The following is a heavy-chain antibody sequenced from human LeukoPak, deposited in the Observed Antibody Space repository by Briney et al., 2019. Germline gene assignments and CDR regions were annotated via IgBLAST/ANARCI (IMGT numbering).Heavy chain of an antibody. D-gene: IGHD2-2*01. CDR1: GFTFSSYE. V-gene: IGHV3-48*03. CDR3: ASGHIVVVPAAIAQDY. J-gene: IGHJ4*02. Sequence: PGGSLRLSCAASGFTFSSYEMNWVRQAPGKGLEWVSYISSSGSTIYYADPVKGRFTISRDNAKNSLYLQMNSLRAEDAAVYYCASGHIVVVPAAIAQDYWGQGTLVTVSS. CDR2: ISSSGSTI.